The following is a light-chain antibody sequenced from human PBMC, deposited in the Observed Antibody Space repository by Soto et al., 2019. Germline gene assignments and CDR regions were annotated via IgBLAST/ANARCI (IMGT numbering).Light chain of an antibody. J-gene: IGLJ2*01. V-gene: IGLV7-46*01. CDR2: DTS. Sequence: QAVVTQEPSLTVSPGGTVTLTCGSTTGTVTTTHYPYWFQQKPGQAPRTLIYDTSNKHSWTPPRFSGSLLGGKAALTLSGAQPEDEADYYCLLSYSGPVVFGGGTKLTVL. CDR3: LLSYSGPVV. CDR1: TGTVTTTHY.